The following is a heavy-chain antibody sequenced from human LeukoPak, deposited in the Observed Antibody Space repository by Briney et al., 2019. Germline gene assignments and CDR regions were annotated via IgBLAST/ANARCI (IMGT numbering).Heavy chain of an antibody. CDR3: ARDSDGGSKNYFAY. D-gene: IGHD2-15*01. V-gene: IGHV3-7*01. CDR2: IKQDGSEK. Sequence: HSGGSLRLSCAASGFTFSSYWMSWVRQAPGKGLEWVANIKQDGSEKYYVDSVKGQFTISRDNAKNSLFLQMISLRAEDTAVYYCARDSDGGSKNYFAYWGQGTLVTVSS. CDR1: GFTFSSYW. J-gene: IGHJ4*02.